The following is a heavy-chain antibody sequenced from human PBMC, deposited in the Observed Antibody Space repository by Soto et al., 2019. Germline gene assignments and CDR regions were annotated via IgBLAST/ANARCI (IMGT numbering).Heavy chain of an antibody. CDR3: AKNPGYYYDSTGYHFDY. CDR1: GFTFSSYN. J-gene: IGHJ4*02. V-gene: IGHV3-74*01. D-gene: IGHD3-22*01. CDR2: INSDGSSS. Sequence: GGSLRLSCAASGFTFSSYNMHWVRQAPEKGLVWVSHINSDGSSSTYADSVKGRFTISRDNAKNTLYLQMNSLRAEDTAVYYSAKNPGYYYDSTGYHFDYWGQGTLVTVSS.